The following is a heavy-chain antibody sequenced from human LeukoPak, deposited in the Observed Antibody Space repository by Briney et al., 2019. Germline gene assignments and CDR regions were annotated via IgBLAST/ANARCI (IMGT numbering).Heavy chain of an antibody. D-gene: IGHD4-17*01. CDR3: ARNRQPLTTTVTTCFDY. V-gene: IGHV1-2*02. CDR2: INPNSGGT. Sequence: GASVKVSCKASGYTFTGYYMHWVRQAPGQGLEWMGWINPNSGGTNYAQKFQGRVTMTRDTSISTAYMELSRLRSDDTAVYYCARNRQPLTTTVTTCFDYWGQGSLVTVSS. J-gene: IGHJ4*02. CDR1: GYTFTGYY.